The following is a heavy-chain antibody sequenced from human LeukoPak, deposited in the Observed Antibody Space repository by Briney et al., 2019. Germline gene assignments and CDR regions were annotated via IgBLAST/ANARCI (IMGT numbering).Heavy chain of an antibody. V-gene: IGHV6-1*01. Sequence: SQTLSLTCAISVDSVSSNTAAWNWIRQSPSGGLEWRGRTFYRSKWYNDYAVSVKSRITINPDTSKDQFSLHLNSVTAEDTAVYVCARDGWPAFDYWGQGTLVTVSS. CDR1: VDSVSSNTAA. J-gene: IGHJ4*02. CDR2: TFYRSKWYN. D-gene: IGHD2-15*01. CDR3: ARDGWPAFDY.